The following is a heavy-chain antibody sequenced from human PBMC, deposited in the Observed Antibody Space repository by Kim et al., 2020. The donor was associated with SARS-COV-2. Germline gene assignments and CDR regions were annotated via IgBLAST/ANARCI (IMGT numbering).Heavy chain of an antibody. V-gene: IGHV5-51*01. CDR3: ARQTSYYYYYMDV. J-gene: IGHJ6*03. Sequence: SSLSFQGQVTISADKSISTAYLQWSSLKASDTAMYYCARQTSYYYYYMDVWGKGTTVTVSS.